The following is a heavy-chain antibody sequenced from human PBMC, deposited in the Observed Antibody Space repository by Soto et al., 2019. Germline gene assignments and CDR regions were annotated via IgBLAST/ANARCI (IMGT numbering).Heavy chain of an antibody. D-gene: IGHD2-2*01. CDR1: GGSISIGDYY. Sequence: SETLSLTSTVSGGSISIGDYYWSWIRQPPGKGLEWIGYIYYSGSTYYNPSLKSRVTISVDTSKNQFSLKLSSVTAADTAVYYCARDRITRYCSSTSCYYYYYGMDVWGQGTTVTVSS. CDR3: ARDRITRYCSSTSCYYYYYGMDV. J-gene: IGHJ6*02. V-gene: IGHV4-30-4*02. CDR2: IYYSGST.